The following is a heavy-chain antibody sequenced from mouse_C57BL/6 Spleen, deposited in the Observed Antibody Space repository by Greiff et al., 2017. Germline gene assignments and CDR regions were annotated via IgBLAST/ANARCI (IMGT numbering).Heavy chain of an antibody. CDR2: IYPYNGVS. V-gene: IGHV1-31*01. CDR3: ARSTYGSSPWGYAMDY. CDR1: GYSFTGYY. Sequence: VQLQQPGPELVKPGASVKISCKASGYSFTGYYMHWVKQSHGNILDWIGYIYPYNGVSSYNQKFKGKATLTVDKSSSTAYMELRSLTSEDSAVYYCARSTYGSSPWGYAMDYWGQGTSVTVSS. D-gene: IGHD1-1*01. J-gene: IGHJ4*01.